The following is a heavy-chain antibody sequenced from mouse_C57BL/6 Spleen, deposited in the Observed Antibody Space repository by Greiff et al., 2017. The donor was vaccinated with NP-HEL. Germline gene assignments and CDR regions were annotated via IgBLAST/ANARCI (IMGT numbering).Heavy chain of an antibody. D-gene: IGHD1-1*01. CDR2: ILPGSGST. J-gene: IGHJ1*03. Sequence: VQLQQSGAELMKPGASVKLSCKATGYTFTGYWIEWVKQRPGHGLEWIGEILPGSGSTNYNEKFKGKATFTADTSSNTAYMQLSSLTTEDSAIYYCARSPITTVVAGGYFDVWGTGTTVTVSS. V-gene: IGHV1-9*01. CDR3: ARSPITTVVAGGYFDV. CDR1: GYTFTGYW.